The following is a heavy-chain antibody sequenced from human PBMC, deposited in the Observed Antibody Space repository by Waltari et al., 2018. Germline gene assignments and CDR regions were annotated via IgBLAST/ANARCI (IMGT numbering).Heavy chain of an antibody. CDR2: INWNGGST. J-gene: IGHJ5*02. D-gene: IGHD3-10*01. V-gene: IGHV3-20*01. Sequence: EVQLVESGGGVVRPGGSLRLSCAASGFTFDDYGMSWVRQARGKGLEWVSGINWNGGSTGYADSVKGRFTISRDNAKNSLYLQMNSLRAEDTALYHCARVRGSSFFYRWFDPWGQGTLVTVSS. CDR3: ARVRGSSFFYRWFDP. CDR1: GFTFDDYG.